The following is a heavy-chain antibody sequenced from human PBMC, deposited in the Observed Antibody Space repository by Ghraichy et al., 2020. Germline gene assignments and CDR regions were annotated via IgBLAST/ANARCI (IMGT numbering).Heavy chain of an antibody. V-gene: IGHV3-23*01. CDR1: GFTFSRHA. CDR3: AKQPQTSSWHPPLRDFDYYGLDV. D-gene: IGHD6-13*01. Sequence: GESLNISCAASGFTFSRHAMTWLRQAPGKGLEWVSLISDSSVSTYYADSVKGRFTISRDNSKNTLYLQMNSLRAVDTAVYYCAKQPQTSSWHPPLRDFDYYGLDVWGQGTTVTVSS. J-gene: IGHJ6*02. CDR2: ISDSSVST.